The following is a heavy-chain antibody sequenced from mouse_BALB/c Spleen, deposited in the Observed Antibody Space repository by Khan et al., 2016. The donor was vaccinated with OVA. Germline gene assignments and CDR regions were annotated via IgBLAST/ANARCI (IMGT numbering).Heavy chain of an antibody. D-gene: IGHD2-12*01. CDR1: GYSITSEYA. V-gene: IGHV3-2*02. Sequence: VQLKESGPGLVKPSQSLSLTCTVTGYSITSEYAWNWIRQFPGNKLEWMGYISSTGSTSYNPSLKSRISITRDTSKNPFFLQLKSVTTEDTATYYCARSLDYSYGYALDFWGRGTSVTVSS. CDR2: ISSTGST. J-gene: IGHJ4*01. CDR3: ARSLDYSYGYALDF.